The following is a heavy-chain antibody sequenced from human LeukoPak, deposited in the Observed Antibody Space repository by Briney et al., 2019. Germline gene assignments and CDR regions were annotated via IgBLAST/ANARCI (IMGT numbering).Heavy chain of an antibody. Sequence: PSETLSLTCTVSGGSISSSSYYWGWIRQPPGKGLEWIGSIYYSGSTYYNPSLKSRVTISVDTSKNQFSLKLSSVTAADTAVYYCASQYDYVWGSYRPFDYWGQGTLVTVSS. J-gene: IGHJ4*02. CDR1: GGSISSSSYY. D-gene: IGHD3-16*02. CDR2: IYYSGST. V-gene: IGHV4-39*01. CDR3: ASQYDYVWGSYRPFDY.